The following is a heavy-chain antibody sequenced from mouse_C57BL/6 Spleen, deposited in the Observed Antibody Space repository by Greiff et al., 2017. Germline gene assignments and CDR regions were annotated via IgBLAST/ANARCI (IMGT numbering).Heavy chain of an antibody. Sequence: EVKVVESGGDLVKPGGSLKLSCAASGFTFSSYGMSWVRQTPDKRLEWVATISSGGSYTYYPDSVKGRFTISRDNAKNTLYLQMSSLKSEDTAMYYCARPYDGDYAMDYWGQGTSVTVSS. CDR3: ARPYDGDYAMDY. CDR1: GFTFSSYG. CDR2: ISSGGSYT. V-gene: IGHV5-6*01. J-gene: IGHJ4*01. D-gene: IGHD2-3*01.